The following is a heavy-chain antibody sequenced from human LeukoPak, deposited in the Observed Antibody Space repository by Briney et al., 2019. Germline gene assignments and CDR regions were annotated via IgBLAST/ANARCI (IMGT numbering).Heavy chain of an antibody. CDR2: ISSNGGST. CDR1: GFTFSSYA. V-gene: IGHV3-64D*06. J-gene: IGHJ4*02. D-gene: IGHD2-2*01. Sequence: GGSLRLSCSASGFTFSSYAMHWVRQAPGKGLEYVSAISSNGGSTYYADSVKGRFTIPRDNSKNTLYLQMSSLRAEDTAVYYCVNPGYCSSTSCPRGGDYWGQGTLVTVSS. CDR3: VNPGYCSSTSCPRGGDY.